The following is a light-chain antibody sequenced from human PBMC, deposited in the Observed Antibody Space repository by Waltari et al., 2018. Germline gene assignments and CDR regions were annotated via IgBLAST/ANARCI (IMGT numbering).Light chain of an antibody. J-gene: IGKJ1*01. Sequence: EPVLTQSPGTLSLSPGDRATLSCRASQSVSSNYLAWYQHKPGQAPRLLISGASSRATGIPDRFSGSGSGTDFTLTISRLVPEDFAVYYCQQYGNLPRTFGQGTKVEIK. V-gene: IGKV3-20*01. CDR3: QQYGNLPRT. CDR1: QSVSSNY. CDR2: GAS.